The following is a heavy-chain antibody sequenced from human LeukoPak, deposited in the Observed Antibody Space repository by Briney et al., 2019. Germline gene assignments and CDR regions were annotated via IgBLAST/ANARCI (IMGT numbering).Heavy chain of an antibody. CDR2: INPSGGST. CDR1: GYTFTSYY. Sequence: ASVKVSCKASGYTFTSYYMHWVRQAPGQGLEWMGIINPSGGSTSYAQKFQGRVTMTTDTSTSTAYMELRSLRSDDTAVYYCARVGSSWSLLYFDYWGQGTLVTVSS. CDR3: ARVGSSWSLLYFDY. V-gene: IGHV1-46*01. D-gene: IGHD6-13*01. J-gene: IGHJ4*02.